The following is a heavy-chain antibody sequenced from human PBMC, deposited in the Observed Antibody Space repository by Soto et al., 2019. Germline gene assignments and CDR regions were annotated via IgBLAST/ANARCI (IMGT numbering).Heavy chain of an antibody. CDR2: ISGSGGST. D-gene: IGHD3-3*01. CDR3: AKKKRRFLEWLSYFDY. Sequence: EVQLLESGGGLVQPGGSLRLSCAASGFTFSSYAMSWVRQAPGKGLEWVSAISGSGGSTYYADSVKGRFTISRDNSKNTLYLQMNSLRAEDTAVYYCAKKKRRFLEWLSYFDYWGQGTLVTVSS. J-gene: IGHJ4*02. CDR1: GFTFSSYA. V-gene: IGHV3-23*01.